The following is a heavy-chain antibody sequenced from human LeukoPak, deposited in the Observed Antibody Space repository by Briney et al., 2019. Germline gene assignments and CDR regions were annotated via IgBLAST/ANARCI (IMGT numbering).Heavy chain of an antibody. CDR3: ARVRWFGRGYYFDY. V-gene: IGHV4-4*07. Sequence: KTSETLSLTCTVSGGSISSYFWSWIRQPAGKGLEWIGRIYTSGTTNYNTTLKSRLTMSVDTSKNQFSLRLSSVTAADTAVYYCARVRWFGRGYYFDYWGQGTLVTVSS. CDR1: GGSISSYF. J-gene: IGHJ4*02. CDR2: IYTSGTT. D-gene: IGHD3-10*01.